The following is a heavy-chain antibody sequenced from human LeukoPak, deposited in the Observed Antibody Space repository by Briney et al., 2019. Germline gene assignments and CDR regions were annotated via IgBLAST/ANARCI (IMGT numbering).Heavy chain of an antibody. J-gene: IGHJ4*02. Sequence: ASVKVSCKASGYTFTGYYMHWVRQAPGQGLEWMGWINPNSGGTNYAQKFQGRVAMTRDTSISTAYMELSRLRSDDTAVYYCARDRSITMIVVVTPLDYWGQGTLVTVSS. CDR2: INPNSGGT. V-gene: IGHV1-2*02. CDR3: ARDRSITMIVVVTPLDY. D-gene: IGHD3-22*01. CDR1: GYTFTGYY.